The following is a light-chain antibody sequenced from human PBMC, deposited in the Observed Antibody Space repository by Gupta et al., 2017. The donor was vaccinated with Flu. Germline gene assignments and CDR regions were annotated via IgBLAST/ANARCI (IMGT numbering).Light chain of an antibody. Sequence: DIVLTQSPRTLSLSPGKRATHSRRYSQSVRSRYLAWYQQKPGQAPRLLIYGASSRATGFPDRFSGSGXGTXFTLTIXRRQPEDFAVYYCQHESRPPVTFGXGTKVEIK. V-gene: IGKV3-20*01. CDR1: QSVRSRY. CDR2: GAS. J-gene: IGKJ1*01. CDR3: QHESRPPVT.